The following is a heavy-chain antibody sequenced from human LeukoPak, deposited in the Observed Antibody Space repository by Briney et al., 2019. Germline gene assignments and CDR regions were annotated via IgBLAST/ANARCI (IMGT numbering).Heavy chain of an antibody. CDR2: ISRSGSNI. CDR1: GFTFSDYY. D-gene: IGHD3-10*01. V-gene: IGHV3-11*01. Sequence: KPGGSLRLSCAASGFTFSDYYMSWIRQAPGKGLEGVSCISRSGSNIYYADSVKGRFTISRDNAKNSLYLQMNSLRAEDTAVYYCARDPRGRYYYYYMNVGGKGTTVTVSS. CDR3: ARDPRGRYYYYYMNV. J-gene: IGHJ6*03.